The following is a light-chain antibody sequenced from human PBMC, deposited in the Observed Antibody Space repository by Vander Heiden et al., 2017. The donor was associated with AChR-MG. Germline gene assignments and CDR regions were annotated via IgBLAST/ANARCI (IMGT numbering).Light chain of an antibody. CDR3: QQSFVTPWIT. CDR1: QSISSY. CDR2: AAS. V-gene: IGKV1-39*01. Sequence: DIQMTQSPSSLSASVGDRVTITCRASQSISSYLNWFQQKPGKAPKLLIYAASSLQSGVPSRFSGGGSGTDFTLTISDLQPEDFATYYCQQSFVTPWITFGQGTRLEIK. J-gene: IGKJ5*01.